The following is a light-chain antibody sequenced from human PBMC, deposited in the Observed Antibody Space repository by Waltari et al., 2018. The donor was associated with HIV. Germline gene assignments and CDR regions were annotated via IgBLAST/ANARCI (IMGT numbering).Light chain of an antibody. CDR1: SFNVGRNF. Sequence: QSVLTRPPSASGTPGQRVTISCSGSSFNVGRNFVSWYQQVPGTAPKVLIFRDNQRPSGVPDRFSGSKSGASASLAISGLRSEDEADYYCAAWDDSLSGSYVFGPGTKVTVL. J-gene: IGLJ1*01. CDR3: AAWDDSLSGSYV. CDR2: RDN. V-gene: IGLV1-47*01.